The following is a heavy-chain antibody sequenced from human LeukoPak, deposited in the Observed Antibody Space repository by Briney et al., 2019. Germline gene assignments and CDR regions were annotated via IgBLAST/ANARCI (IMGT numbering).Heavy chain of an antibody. CDR3: ARGAGQQLGTFDY. CDR2: ISGSGGST. V-gene: IGHV3-23*01. Sequence: GGSLRLSCAASGFTFSSYAMSWVRQAPGKGLEWVSAISGSGGSTYYADSVKGRFTISRDNSKNTLYLQMNSLRSEDTAVYYCARGAGQQLGTFDYWGQGTLVTVSS. J-gene: IGHJ4*02. D-gene: IGHD6-13*01. CDR1: GFTFSSYA.